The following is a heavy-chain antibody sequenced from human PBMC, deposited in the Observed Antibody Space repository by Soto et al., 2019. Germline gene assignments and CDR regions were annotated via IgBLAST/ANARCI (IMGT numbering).Heavy chain of an antibody. D-gene: IGHD2-2*01. V-gene: IGHV1-69*04. CDR3: ARDLSDISCSSTSCYAPFDY. CDR2: IIPILGIA. Sequence: SMKVSCKASGGTFSSYTISWVRQAPGQGLEWMGRIIPILGIANYAQKFQGRVTITADKSTSTAYMELSSLRSEDTAVYYCARDLSDISCSSTSCYAPFDYWGQGTLVTVSS. J-gene: IGHJ4*02. CDR1: GGTFSSYT.